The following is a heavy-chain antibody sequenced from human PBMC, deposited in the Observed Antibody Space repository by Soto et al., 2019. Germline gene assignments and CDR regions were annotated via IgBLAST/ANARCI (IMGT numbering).Heavy chain of an antibody. CDR1: GFTFSSYG. CDR2: ISYDGSNK. D-gene: IGHD3-16*01. CDR3: PMITFGGGKDN. J-gene: IGHJ4*02. V-gene: IGHV3-30*03. Sequence: GGSLRLSCAASGFTFSSYGMHWVRQAPGKGLEWVAVISYDGSNKYYADSVKGRFTISRDNSKNTLYLQMNSLRAEDTAVYYCPMITFGGGKDNWGQGTLVTVSS.